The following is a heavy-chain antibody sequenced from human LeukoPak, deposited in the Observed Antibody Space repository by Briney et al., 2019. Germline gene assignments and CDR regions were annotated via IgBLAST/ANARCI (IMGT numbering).Heavy chain of an antibody. CDR1: GYTFTGYY. V-gene: IGHV1-2*02. CDR3: GGGKYSSCSNSFDI. D-gene: IGHD6-6*01. CDR2: INPNSGGT. J-gene: IGHJ3*02. Sequence: ASVKVSCKASGYTFTGYYMHWVRQAPGQGLEWMGWINPNSGGTNYAQKFRGRVTMTRDTSISTAYMELSRLRSDDTAVYYCGGGKYSSCSNSFDIGGQGTMVTVSA.